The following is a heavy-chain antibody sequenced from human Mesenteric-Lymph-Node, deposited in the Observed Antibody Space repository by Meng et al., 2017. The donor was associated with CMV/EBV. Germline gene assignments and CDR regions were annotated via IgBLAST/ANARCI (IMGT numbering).Heavy chain of an antibody. CDR1: GFTFSSYA. V-gene: IGHV3-30-3*01. CDR2: ISYDGSNK. D-gene: IGHD6-13*01. CDR3: VGSSSWYGPYYYGMDV. Sequence: GSLKISCAASGFTFSSYAMHWVRQAPGKGLEWVAVISYDGSNKYYADSEKGRFTISRDNSKNTLYLQMNSLRAEDTAVYYCVGSSSWYGPYYYGMDVWGQGTTVTVSS. J-gene: IGHJ6*02.